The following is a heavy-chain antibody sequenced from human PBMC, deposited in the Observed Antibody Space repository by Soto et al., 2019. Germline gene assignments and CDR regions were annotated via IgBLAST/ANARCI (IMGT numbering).Heavy chain of an antibody. Sequence: GSSMQVSCTSSGGTFSSYAISWVRQAPGQGLEWMGGIIPIFGTANYAQKFQGRVTITADESTSTAYMELSSLRSEDTAVYYCAREPGNDYDRSGYFDECGKGSLVIVPS. CDR2: IIPIFGTA. V-gene: IGHV1-69*01. J-gene: IGHJ4*02. CDR1: GGTFSSYA. CDR3: AREPGNDYDRSGYFDE. D-gene: IGHD3-22*01.